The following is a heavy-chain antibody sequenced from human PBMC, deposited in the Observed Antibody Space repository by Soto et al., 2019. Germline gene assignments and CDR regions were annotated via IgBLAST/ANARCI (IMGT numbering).Heavy chain of an antibody. Sequence: NPSETLSLTCTVSGDSVSSGSYYWMWIRQPPGKGLEWIGYIYYSGSTNYNPSLKSRVTISVDTSKNQFSLKLSSETAADTAVYYCAKGGSSWSYFDYWGQGTLVTVSS. D-gene: IGHD6-13*01. CDR2: IYYSGST. V-gene: IGHV4-61*01. CDR3: AKGGSSWSYFDY. CDR1: GDSVSSGSYY. J-gene: IGHJ4*02.